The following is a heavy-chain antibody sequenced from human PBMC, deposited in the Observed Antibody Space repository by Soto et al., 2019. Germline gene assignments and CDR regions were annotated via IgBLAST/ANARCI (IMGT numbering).Heavy chain of an antibody. D-gene: IGHD3-9*01. CDR3: ARRVYDILTGYYDAFDI. J-gene: IGHJ3*02. V-gene: IGHV1-3*01. Sequence: ASVKLSCKASGYTFTSYAMHWVRQAPGQRLEWMGWINAGNGNTKYSQKFQGRVTITRDTSASTAYMELSSLRSEDTAVYYCARRVYDILTGYYDAFDIWGQGTMVTVSS. CDR1: GYTFTSYA. CDR2: INAGNGNT.